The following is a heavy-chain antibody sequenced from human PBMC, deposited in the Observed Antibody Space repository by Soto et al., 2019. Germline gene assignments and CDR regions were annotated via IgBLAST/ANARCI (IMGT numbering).Heavy chain of an antibody. D-gene: IGHD2-8*01. CDR2: IYYSGST. CDR3: ARENGYCTNGVCPAPFDY. Sequence: PSETLSLTCTVSGGSVSSGSYYWSWIRQPPGKGLEWIGYIYYSGSTNYNPSLKSRVTISVDTSKNQFSLKLSSVTAADTAVYYCARENGYCTNGVCPAPFDYWGQGTLATVSS. CDR1: GGSVSSGSYY. J-gene: IGHJ4*02. V-gene: IGHV4-61*01.